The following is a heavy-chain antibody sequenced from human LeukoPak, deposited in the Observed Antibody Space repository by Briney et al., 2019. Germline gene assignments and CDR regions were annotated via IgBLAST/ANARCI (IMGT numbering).Heavy chain of an antibody. CDR3: ARYSGSYYNSYYFDY. CDR1: GGSISSSSYY. J-gene: IGHJ4*02. Sequence: PSETLSLTCTVSGGSISSSSYYWGWIRQPPGKGLEWIGSIYYSGSTYYNPSLKSRVTISVDTSKNQFPLKLSSVTAADTAVYYCARYSGSYYNSYYFDYWGQGTLVTVSS. CDR2: IYYSGST. V-gene: IGHV4-39*01. D-gene: IGHD1-26*01.